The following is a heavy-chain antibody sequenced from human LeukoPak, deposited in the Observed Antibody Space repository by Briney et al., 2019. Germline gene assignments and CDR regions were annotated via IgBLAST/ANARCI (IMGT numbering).Heavy chain of an antibody. Sequence: ASVKGSCKASGYTFTSYGISWVRQAPGQGLEWMGWMSAYKGNTNYAQKLQGRVTMTTDTSTSTAYMELRSLRSDATAVYYCARGALRRGVDYWGQGTLVTVSS. CDR3: ARGALRRGVDY. J-gene: IGHJ4*02. CDR2: MSAYKGNT. V-gene: IGHV1-18*01. D-gene: IGHD1-26*01. CDR1: GYTFTSYG.